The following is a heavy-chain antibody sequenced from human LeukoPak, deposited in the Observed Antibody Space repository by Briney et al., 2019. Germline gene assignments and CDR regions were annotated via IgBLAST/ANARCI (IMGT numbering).Heavy chain of an antibody. V-gene: IGHV1-2*02. D-gene: IGHD3-10*01. CDR2: INPNSGGT. Sequence: ASVKVSCKASGYTFTGYYMHWVRQAPGQGLEWMGWINPNSGGTNYARKFQGRVTMTRDTSISTAYMELGRLRSDDTAVYYCARDYGSGMGYFDYWGQGTLVTVSS. J-gene: IGHJ4*02. CDR1: GYTFTGYY. CDR3: ARDYGSGMGYFDY.